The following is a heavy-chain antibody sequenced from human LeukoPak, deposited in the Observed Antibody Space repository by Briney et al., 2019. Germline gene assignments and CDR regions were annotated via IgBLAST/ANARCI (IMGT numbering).Heavy chain of an antibody. J-gene: IGHJ4*02. Sequence: GGSLRLSCAASGFTFSSYSMNWVRQAPGKGLEWVSSISSSSSYIYYADSVKGRFTISRDNAKNSLYLQMNSLRAEDTAVYYCARDFSSSGWSPHFDYWGQGTLVTVSS. CDR1: GFTFSSYS. D-gene: IGHD6-19*01. CDR2: ISSSSSYI. CDR3: ARDFSSSGWSPHFDY. V-gene: IGHV3-21*01.